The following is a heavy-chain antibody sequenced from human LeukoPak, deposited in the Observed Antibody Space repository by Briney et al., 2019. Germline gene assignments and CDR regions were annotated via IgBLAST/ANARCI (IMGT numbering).Heavy chain of an antibody. V-gene: IGHV1-2*02. Sequence: GASVKVSCKASGYTFTGYYMHWVRQAPGQGLEWMGWINPNSGGTNYEQKFQGRVTMTRDTSISTAYMELSRLRSDDTAVYYCARDYYGSGSYYQWGFDYWGQGTLVTVSS. J-gene: IGHJ4*02. CDR3: ARDYYGSGSYYQWGFDY. CDR2: INPNSGGT. CDR1: GYTFTGYY. D-gene: IGHD3-10*01.